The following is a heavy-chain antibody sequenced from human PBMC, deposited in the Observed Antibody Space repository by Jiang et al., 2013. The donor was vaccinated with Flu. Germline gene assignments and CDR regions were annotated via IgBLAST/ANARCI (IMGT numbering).Heavy chain of an antibody. V-gene: IGHV4-59*08. CDR1: GGSISSYY. Sequence: LLKPSETLSLTCTVSGGSISSYYWSWIRQPPGKGLEWVGYIYYSGNTDYNPSLESRVIISVDTSKNQFSLRLSSVTAADTAVYYCARHGGYSGSYLAGFDYWGQGILVTVSS. D-gene: IGHD1-26*01. CDR2: IYYSGNT. CDR3: ARHGGYSGSYLAGFDY. J-gene: IGHJ4*02.